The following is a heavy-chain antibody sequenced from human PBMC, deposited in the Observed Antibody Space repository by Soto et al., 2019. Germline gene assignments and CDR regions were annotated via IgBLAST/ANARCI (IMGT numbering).Heavy chain of an antibody. Sequence: QVQLVQSGAEVKKPGSSVKVSCKASGGTFSSYAISWVRQAPGQGLEWMGGISPIFGTANYAQKFQGRVTLTADESTITAYMELSSLRSEDTAVYYCARVIVVVTAIPHYYGMDVWGQGTTVTVSS. V-gene: IGHV1-69*12. D-gene: IGHD2-21*02. CDR3: ARVIVVVTAIPHYYGMDV. J-gene: IGHJ6*02. CDR2: ISPIFGTA. CDR1: GGTFSSYA.